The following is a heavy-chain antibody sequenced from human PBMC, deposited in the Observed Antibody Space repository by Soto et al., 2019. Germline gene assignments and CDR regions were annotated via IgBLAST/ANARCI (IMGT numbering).Heavy chain of an antibody. CDR2: INHSGST. Sequence: WETLSLTCAVYGGSLSGYYWTWIRQPPGTGMEWIGEINHSGSTNYNPSLKSRVTISVDTSKNQFSLKLTSVTAADTAVYYCARGKITGLFDYWGQGTLVTVS. CDR1: GGSLSGYY. V-gene: IGHV4-34*01. J-gene: IGHJ4*02. D-gene: IGHD2-8*02. CDR3: ARGKITGLFDY.